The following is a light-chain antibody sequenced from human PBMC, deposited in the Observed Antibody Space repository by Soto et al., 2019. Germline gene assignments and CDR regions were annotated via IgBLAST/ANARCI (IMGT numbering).Light chain of an antibody. CDR3: HLYCPSHH. CDR1: KSRGSNF. CDR2: ASS. J-gene: IGKJ5*01. Sequence: SQSAGNLSLSPGARATLSFKTTKSRGSNFLAWYQHKHGQAPRLLIYASSNRATGIPDRFSGSASGTDFTLTNNRLEPEDIAVYYSHLYCPSHHFGQGTRLEIK. V-gene: IGKV3-20*01.